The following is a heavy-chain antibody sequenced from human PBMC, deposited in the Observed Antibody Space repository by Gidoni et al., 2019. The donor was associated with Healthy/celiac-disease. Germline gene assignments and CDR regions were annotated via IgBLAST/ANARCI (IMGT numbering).Heavy chain of an antibody. CDR1: GFTFSSYS. CDR2: ISSSSSYI. J-gene: IGHJ4*02. V-gene: IGHV3-21*01. Sequence: EVQLVESGGGLVKPGGSLRLSCAASGFTFSSYSMNWVRQAPGKGLEWVSSISSSSSYIYYADSVKGRFTISRDNAKNSLYLQMNSLRAEDTAVYYCARDDYDILTGYYTYFDYWGQGTLVTVSS. CDR3: ARDDYDILTGYYTYFDY. D-gene: IGHD3-9*01.